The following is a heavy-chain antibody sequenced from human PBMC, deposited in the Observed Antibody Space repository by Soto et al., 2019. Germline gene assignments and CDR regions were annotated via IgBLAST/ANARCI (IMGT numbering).Heavy chain of an antibody. D-gene: IGHD3-22*01. CDR2: ISDSGTSI. V-gene: IGHV3-11*01. CDR1: GFTFSDYY. J-gene: IGHJ5*02. Sequence: PGGSLRLSCVASGFTFSDYYMTWIRQAPGKGLEWVSHISDSGTSIYYADSVKGRFTISRDNANKSLYLHMNSLRVEDTAVYYCARDTAFVASGLFDPWGQGTLVTVPS. CDR3: ARDTAFVASGLFDP.